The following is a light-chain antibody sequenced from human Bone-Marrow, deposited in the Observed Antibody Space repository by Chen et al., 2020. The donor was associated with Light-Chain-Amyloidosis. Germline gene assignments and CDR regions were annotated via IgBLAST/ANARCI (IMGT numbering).Light chain of an antibody. CDR1: SSDVGTYNL. J-gene: IGLJ3*02. CDR3: CSYAGRGKM. Sequence: QSALTQPASVSGSPGQSITISCTGSSSDVGTYNLVSWYQHHPGKAPKLIIDEAKKRPSGVSNRFSGSRSGYTASLTISGLQAEDEADYYCCSYAGRGKMFGGGTKLTVL. CDR2: EAK. V-gene: IGLV2-23*01.